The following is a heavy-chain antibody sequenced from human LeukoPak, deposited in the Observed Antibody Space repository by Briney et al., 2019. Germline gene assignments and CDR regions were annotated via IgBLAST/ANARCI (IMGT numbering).Heavy chain of an antibody. CDR3: AKHPTGTATGYYGMDV. CDR1: GFTFSSYA. CDR2: ISGSGGST. D-gene: IGHD2-21*02. J-gene: IGHJ6*02. V-gene: IGHV3-23*01. Sequence: PGGSLRLSCAASGFTFSSYAMSWVRRAPGKGLEWVSAISGSGGSTYYADSVKGRFTISRDNSKNTLYLQMNSLRAEDTAVYYCAKHPTGTATGYYGMDVWGQGTTVTVSS.